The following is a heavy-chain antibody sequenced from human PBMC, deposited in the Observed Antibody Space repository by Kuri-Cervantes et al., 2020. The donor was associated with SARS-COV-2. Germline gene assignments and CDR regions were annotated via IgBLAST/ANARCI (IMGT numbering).Heavy chain of an antibody. D-gene: IGHD3-16*02. V-gene: IGHV1-2*04. J-gene: IGHJ3*02. CDR1: GYTLTDYY. Sequence: ASVKVSCKASGYTLTDYYMHWGRQAPGQGLEWMGWMNPNSGGTNSAQKFQGWVIMTRDTSITTAYMELSRLGSDDTAVYYCARGPCWNYIWGTYRGGWDTFDIWGQGTMVTVSS. CDR3: ARGPCWNYIWGTYRGGWDTFDI. CDR2: MNPNSGGT.